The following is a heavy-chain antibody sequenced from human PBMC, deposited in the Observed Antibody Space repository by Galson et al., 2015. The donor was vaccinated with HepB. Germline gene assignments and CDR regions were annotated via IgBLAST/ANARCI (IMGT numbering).Heavy chain of an antibody. V-gene: IGHV3-74*01. J-gene: IGHJ5*02. CDR1: GFTFSSNW. CDR2: INSDVSTT. Sequence: SLRLSCAASGFTFSSNWMQWVRQAPGKGLEWVSRINSDVSTTSYTDSVKGRFTFSRDNAKNTLYLQMNSLRAEDTAVYYCGNWGSSWGQGTLVTVSS. CDR3: GNWGSS. D-gene: IGHD7-27*01.